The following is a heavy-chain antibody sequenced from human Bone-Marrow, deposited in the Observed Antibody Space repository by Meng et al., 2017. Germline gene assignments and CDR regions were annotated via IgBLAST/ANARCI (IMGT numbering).Heavy chain of an antibody. J-gene: IGHJ6*02. CDR2: ISYDGSNK. D-gene: IGHD5-12*01. Sequence: SLRLSCAASGFTFSSYAMHWVRQAPGKGLEWVAVISYDGSNKYYADSVKGRFTISRDNSKNTLYLQMNSLRAEDTAVYYCARDQNNLGDIVATILGYYYYGMDVWGQGTTVTVSS. CDR1: GFTFSSYA. CDR3: ARDQNNLGDIVATILGYYYYGMDV. V-gene: IGHV3-30*04.